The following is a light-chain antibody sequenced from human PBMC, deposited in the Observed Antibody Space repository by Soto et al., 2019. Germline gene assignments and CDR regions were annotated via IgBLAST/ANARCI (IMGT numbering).Light chain of an antibody. J-gene: IGKJ1*01. CDR1: QGVSRTS. CDR2: DTS. V-gene: IGKV3-20*01. Sequence: EIVLTQSPDTLSLSPGERAALSCRASQGVSRTSLAWYQQKPGQAPRLLIYDTSSRATGIPDRVSGSGSGTDFSLTISRLEPEDSAVYYCQQYGSSPWTFDQGTRVEIK. CDR3: QQYGSSPWT.